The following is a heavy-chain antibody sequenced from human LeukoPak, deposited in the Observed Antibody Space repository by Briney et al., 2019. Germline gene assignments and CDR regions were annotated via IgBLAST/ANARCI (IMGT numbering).Heavy chain of an antibody. J-gene: IGHJ4*02. D-gene: IGHD3-9*01. Sequence: GGSLRLSCAASGFTFSSYEMNWVRGAPGKGLERVSYISSSGTTAYYADSVKGRFTISRDNAKNALYLQMNSLRAEDTAVYFCARDRGLKTYYDILTGYYADYWGQGTLVTVSS. V-gene: IGHV3-48*03. CDR1: GFTFSSYE. CDR3: ARDRGLKTYYDILTGYYADY. CDR2: ISSSGTTA.